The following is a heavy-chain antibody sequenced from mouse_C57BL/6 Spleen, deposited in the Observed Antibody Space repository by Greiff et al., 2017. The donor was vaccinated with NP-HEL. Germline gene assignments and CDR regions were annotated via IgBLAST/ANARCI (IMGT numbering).Heavy chain of an antibody. CDR3: AAYYDYGGAY. V-gene: IGHV5-4*01. D-gene: IGHD2-4*01. J-gene: IGHJ3*01. CDR2: ISDGGSYT. Sequence: EVQGVESGGGLVKPGGSLKLSCAASGFTFSSYAMSWVRQTPEKRLEWVATISDGGSYTYYPDNVKGRFTISRDNAKNNLYLQMSHLKSEDTAMYYCAAYYDYGGAYWGQGTLVTVSA. CDR1: GFTFSSYA.